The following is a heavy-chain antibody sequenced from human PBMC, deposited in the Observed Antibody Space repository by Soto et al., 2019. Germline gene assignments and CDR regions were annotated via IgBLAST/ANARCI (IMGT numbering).Heavy chain of an antibody. D-gene: IGHD6-25*01. CDR1: GYTFTTYD. J-gene: IGHJ4*02. V-gene: IGHV1-8*01. Sequence: QVQLVQSGAEVKKPGASVKVSCKASGYTFTTYDIHWVRRAPGQGLEWMGWMSPHNGNTGFAQKFRDRVTIARNTSISTAYMELSGQRSEDTAVYYCARRKERSGPHYFDYWGQGTLVTVSS. CDR2: MSPHNGNT. CDR3: ARRKERSGPHYFDY.